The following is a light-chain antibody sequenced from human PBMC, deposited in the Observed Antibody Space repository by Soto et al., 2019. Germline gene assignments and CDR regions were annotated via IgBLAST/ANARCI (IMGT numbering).Light chain of an antibody. CDR3: QPYGSSPLT. V-gene: IGKV3-20*01. J-gene: IGKJ4*01. Sequence: EIVLTQYPGTLSLSPGERSTLSCMASQSVSSSYLAWYQQKPGQAPRLIVYGASIRATGIPDRFSGSGSGTDFTLTISRLDPEDFAVYYCQPYGSSPLTVGGGTKVEIK. CDR1: QSVSSSY. CDR2: GAS.